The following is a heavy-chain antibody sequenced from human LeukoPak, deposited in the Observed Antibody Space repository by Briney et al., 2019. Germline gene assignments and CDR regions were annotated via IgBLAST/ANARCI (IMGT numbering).Heavy chain of an antibody. J-gene: IGHJ4*02. Sequence: GGSLRLSCAASGFTFSDHYMDWVRQAPGKGLEWVGRIRNKANSYTTEYAAPVKGRFTISRDDSKNSLYLQMNTLKTEDTAVYYCARTDYDSVWTAYRPSHYWGQGTLVSVSS. V-gene: IGHV3-72*01. D-gene: IGHD5-12*01. CDR3: ARTDYDSVWTAYRPSHY. CDR2: IRNKANSYTT. CDR1: GFTFSDHY.